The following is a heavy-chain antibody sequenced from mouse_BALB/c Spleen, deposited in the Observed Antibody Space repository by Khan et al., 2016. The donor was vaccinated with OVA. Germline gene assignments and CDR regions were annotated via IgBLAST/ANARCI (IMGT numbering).Heavy chain of an antibody. CDR1: GDSITSGY. CDR2: ILYSGST. J-gene: IGHJ3*01. V-gene: IGHV3-8*02. CDR3: ARSTYRYGFAY. Sequence: EVQLQESGPSLVKPSQTLSLTCSVTGDSITSGYWCWIRKFPGNKLEYMGYILYSGSTYYNPSLKSRISITRPTSQNQYYLQLNSVTTEETAAYYCARSTYRYGFAYWGQGTLVTVSA. D-gene: IGHD2-14*01.